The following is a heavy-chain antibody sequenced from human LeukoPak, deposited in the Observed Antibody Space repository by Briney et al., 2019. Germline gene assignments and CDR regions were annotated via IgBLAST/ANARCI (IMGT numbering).Heavy chain of an antibody. CDR1: GYTFTGHY. CDR2: INPSSGGT. J-gene: IGHJ6*02. CDR3: ARGVVLRSSLSTMAV. D-gene: IGHD2-2*01. V-gene: IGHV1-2*02. Sequence: ALVKVSCKASGYTFTGHYMHWVRQAPGQGLEWMGWINPSSGGTNYAQKFQGRVTMTRDTSITTAYMELNSLKSGDTAAYYCARGVVLRSSLSTMAVWGQGTTVTVSS.